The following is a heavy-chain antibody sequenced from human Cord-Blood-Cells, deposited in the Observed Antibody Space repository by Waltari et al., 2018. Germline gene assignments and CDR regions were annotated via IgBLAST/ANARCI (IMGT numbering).Heavy chain of an antibody. Sequence: QLQLQESGPGLVKPSETLSLTCTVSGGSISSSSYYWGWIRQPPGKGLEWIGSIYYSGSTYYNPSLNSRVTISVDTSKNHFSLKLSSVTAADTAVYYCARQLWFGELLFDAFDIWGQGTMVTVSS. CDR3: ARQLWFGELLFDAFDI. D-gene: IGHD3-10*01. J-gene: IGHJ3*02. CDR2: IYYSGST. CDR1: GGSISSSSYY. V-gene: IGHV4-39*01.